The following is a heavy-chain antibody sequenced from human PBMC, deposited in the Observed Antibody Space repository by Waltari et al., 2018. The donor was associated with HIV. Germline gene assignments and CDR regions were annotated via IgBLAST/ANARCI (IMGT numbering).Heavy chain of an antibody. CDR1: GGSISSYY. D-gene: IGHD1-26*01. CDR3: ARGGSGSYYGFYFDY. J-gene: IGHJ4*02. V-gene: IGHV4-59*01. CDR2: IYYSGST. Sequence: QVQLQESGPGLVKPSETLSLTCTVSGGSISSYYWSWIRQPPGKGLEWIGYIYYSGSTNYNPSLKSRVTISVDTSKNQFSLKLSSVTAADTAVYYCARGGSGSYYGFYFDYWGQGTLVTVSS.